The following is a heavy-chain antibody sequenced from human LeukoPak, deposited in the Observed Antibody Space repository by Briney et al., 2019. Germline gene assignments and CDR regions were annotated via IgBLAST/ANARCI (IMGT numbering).Heavy chain of an antibody. V-gene: IGHV3-9*01. J-gene: IGHJ3*02. Sequence: PGGSLRLSCAASGFTFDDYAMPWVRHAPGKGLEWVSGISWNSGSITYAHSVKGRFTISRDNAKNSLYLQMNSLRAEDTALYYCAKAGQRWLQSDAFDIWGQGTMVTVSS. CDR1: GFTFDDYA. D-gene: IGHD5-24*01. CDR2: ISWNSGSI. CDR3: AKAGQRWLQSDAFDI.